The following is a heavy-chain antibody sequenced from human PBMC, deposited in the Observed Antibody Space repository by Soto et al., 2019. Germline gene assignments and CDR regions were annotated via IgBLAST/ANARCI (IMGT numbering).Heavy chain of an antibody. V-gene: IGHV4-59*08. Sequence: PSETLSLTCTVSGGSISSYYWSWIRQPPGKGLEWIGYIYYSGSTNYNPSLKSRVTISVDTSKNQFSLKLSSVTAADTAVYYCVRRGSSAPLGDYYYMDVWGKGTTVTVSS. CDR2: IYYSGST. CDR3: VRRGSSAPLGDYYYMDV. D-gene: IGHD6-6*01. J-gene: IGHJ6*03. CDR1: GGSISSYY.